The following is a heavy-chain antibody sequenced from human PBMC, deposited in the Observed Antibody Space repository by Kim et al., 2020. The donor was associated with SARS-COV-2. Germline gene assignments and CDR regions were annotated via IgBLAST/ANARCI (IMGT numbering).Heavy chain of an antibody. CDR1: GYTFTSYY. V-gene: IGHV1-46*01. D-gene: IGHD2-21*02. Sequence: ASVKVSCKASGYTFTSYYMHWVRQAPGQGLEWMGIINPSGGSTSYAQKFQGRVTMTRDTSTSTVYMELSSLRSEDTAVYYCARVTLDGGDWGAFDIWGQGTMVTVSS. J-gene: IGHJ3*02. CDR3: ARVTLDGGDWGAFDI. CDR2: INPSGGST.